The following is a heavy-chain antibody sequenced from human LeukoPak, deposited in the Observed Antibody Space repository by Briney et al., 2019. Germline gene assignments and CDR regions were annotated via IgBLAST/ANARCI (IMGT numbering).Heavy chain of an antibody. CDR2: TYYRSKWYS. CDR3: ARDAGWEILHAFDI. J-gene: IGHJ3*02. CDR1: GDSVSSNSAS. V-gene: IGHV6-1*01. D-gene: IGHD1-26*01. Sequence: SQTLSLTCAISGDSVSSNSASWNWIRQSPSRGLEWLGRTYYRSKWYSEHAGSVRGRITINADTSKNQFSLQLYSVTPDDTAVYYCARDAGWEILHAFDIWGQGTMVTVSS.